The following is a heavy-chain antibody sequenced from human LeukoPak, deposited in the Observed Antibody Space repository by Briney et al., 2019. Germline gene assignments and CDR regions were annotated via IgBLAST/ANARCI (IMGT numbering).Heavy chain of an antibody. D-gene: IGHD2-2*01. CDR1: GYTFTGYY. CDR3: ARDRGYCSSTSCYYYYGMDV. J-gene: IGHJ6*02. Sequence: ASVKVSCKASGYTFTGYYMHWVRQAPGQGLEWMGWINPNSGGTNYAQKFQGRVTMTRDTSISTAYMELSRLRSDDTAVYYCARDRGYCSSTSCYYYYGMDVWGQGTTATVSS. CDR2: INPNSGGT. V-gene: IGHV1-2*02.